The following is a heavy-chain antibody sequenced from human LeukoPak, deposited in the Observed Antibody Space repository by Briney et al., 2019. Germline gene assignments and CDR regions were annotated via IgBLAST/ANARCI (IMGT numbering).Heavy chain of an antibody. V-gene: IGHV3-66*01. Sequence: PGGSLRLSCSASGFTVSSNYMSWVRQAPGKGLEWVSVIYSGGSTYYADSVKGRFTISRDNSKNTLYLQMNGLRVEDTAVYYCTRDLRGVIPFDYWGQGTLVTVSS. D-gene: IGHD3-10*01. J-gene: IGHJ4*02. CDR1: GFTVSSNY. CDR2: IYSGGST. CDR3: TRDLRGVIPFDY.